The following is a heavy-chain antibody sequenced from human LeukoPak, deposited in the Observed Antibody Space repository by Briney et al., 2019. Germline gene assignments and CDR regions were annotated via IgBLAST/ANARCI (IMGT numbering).Heavy chain of an antibody. CDR1: GFTFSTYS. V-gene: IGHV3-21*01. Sequence: GGSLTLSCAASGFTFSTYSMNWVRQTPGKGLELVSSISGSSSYIYYADSVKGRFTISRDNAKNSLYLQMNSLRAGDTAVYYCARLEGYRDYGKIDYWGQGTLVTVSS. CDR3: ARLEGYRDYGKIDY. CDR2: ISGSSSYI. D-gene: IGHD4-17*01. J-gene: IGHJ4*02.